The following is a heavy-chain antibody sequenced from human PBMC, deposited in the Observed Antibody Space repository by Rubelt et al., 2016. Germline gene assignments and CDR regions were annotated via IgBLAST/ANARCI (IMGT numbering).Heavy chain of an antibody. V-gene: IGHV1-2*02. CDR1: GYTFSDYY. J-gene: IGHJ4*02. Sequence: QVQLVQYGAEVKKPGAAVKVSCKASGYTFSDYYIHWVRQAPGQGPEWMGWINPKSGGTNYAQRLQGRVTMTRETASTTTDMERGVRKSVDTAMYYCARDPGGLDDYWGQGTLVTVSS. D-gene: IGHD2-15*01. CDR3: ARDPGGLDDY. CDR2: INPKSGGT.